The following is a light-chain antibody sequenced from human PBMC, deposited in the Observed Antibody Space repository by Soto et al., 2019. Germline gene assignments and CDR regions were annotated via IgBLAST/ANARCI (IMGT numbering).Light chain of an antibody. CDR1: QSINNC. CDR2: AAS. J-gene: IGKJ3*01. CDR3: QQGLNPTNT. Sequence: DIQMTQSPSSLSASVGDRVTITCRASQSINNCLNWYQQKPGKAPNLLIYAASSLQSGVPSRFSGSGSGTHFTLTISSLQPEDFATYYCQQGLNPTNTFGPGTKVDIK. V-gene: IGKV1-39*01.